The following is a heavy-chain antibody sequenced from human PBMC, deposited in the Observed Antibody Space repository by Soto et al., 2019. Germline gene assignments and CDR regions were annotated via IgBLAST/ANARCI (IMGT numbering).Heavy chain of an antibody. J-gene: IGHJ4*02. CDR2: ISGTGART. Sequence: GGSLRLSCAASGFKSVDYAMGWVRQAPGKGLEWVAAISGTGARTFYDDSVKGRFTISRDNSRSTLYLQMSALRAEDSAIYFCVRGSKDSYPGSRIFDFWGRGTLVTVSS. CDR1: GFKSVDYA. V-gene: IGHV3-23*01. CDR3: VRGSKDSYPGSRIFDF. D-gene: IGHD3-10*01.